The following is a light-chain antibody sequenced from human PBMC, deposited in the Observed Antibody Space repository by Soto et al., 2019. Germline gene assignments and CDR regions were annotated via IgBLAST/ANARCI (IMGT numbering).Light chain of an antibody. Sequence: ESMLTRSPDTQTVSPGERATLSCRASQDVGSKLAWYQQKPGQAPRLLIYGASSRATGIPDRFSGSGSGTDFTLSISRLAPDDFAVYYCQQYSRLWRFAQVTKVAIK. V-gene: IGKV3-20*01. CDR3: QQYSRLWR. CDR1: QDVGSK. J-gene: IGKJ1*01. CDR2: GAS.